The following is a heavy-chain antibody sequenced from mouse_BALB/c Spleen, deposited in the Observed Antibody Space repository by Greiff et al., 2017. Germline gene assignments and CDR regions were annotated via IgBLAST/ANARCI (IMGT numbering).Heavy chain of an antibody. V-gene: IGHV1S56*01. D-gene: IGHD2-1*01. CDR1: GYTFTSYD. CDR3: ARRIYYGYYAMDY. Sequence: QVQLQQSGAELAKPGASVKMSCKASGYTFTSYDINWVKQRPGQGLEWIGWIYPGDGSTKYNEKFKGKATLTADKSSSTAYMQLSSLTSENSAVYFCARRIYYGYYAMDYWGQGTSVTVSS. J-gene: IGHJ4*01. CDR2: IYPGDGST.